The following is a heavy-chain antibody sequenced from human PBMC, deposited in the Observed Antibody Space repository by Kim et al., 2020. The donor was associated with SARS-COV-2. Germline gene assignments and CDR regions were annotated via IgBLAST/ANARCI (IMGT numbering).Heavy chain of an antibody. D-gene: IGHD3-22*01. CDR3: ARLSLTYYYDSSGYFYFDY. Sequence: GGSLRLSCAASGFTFSSYWMSWVRQAPGKGLEWVANIKQDGSEKYYVDSVKGRFTISRDNAKNSLYLQMNSLRAEDTAVYYCARLSLTYYYDSSGYFYFDYWGQGTLVTVSS. CDR2: IKQDGSEK. J-gene: IGHJ4*02. CDR1: GFTFSSYW. V-gene: IGHV3-7*01.